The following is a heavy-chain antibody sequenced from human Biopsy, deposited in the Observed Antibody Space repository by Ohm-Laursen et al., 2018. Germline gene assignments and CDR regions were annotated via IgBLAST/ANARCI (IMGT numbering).Heavy chain of an antibody. V-gene: IGHV3-23*01. CDR1: GFTFKNYA. Sequence: GSLRLSCTASGFTFKNYAMNWVRQASGKGLDWVSSIDSSAASTFYADSVKGRFTISRDNSKNTLFLQMNSLRAADTAIYYCANDLNGDPSAFDYWGQGTPVTVSS. D-gene: IGHD4-17*01. J-gene: IGHJ4*02. CDR2: IDSSAAST. CDR3: ANDLNGDPSAFDY.